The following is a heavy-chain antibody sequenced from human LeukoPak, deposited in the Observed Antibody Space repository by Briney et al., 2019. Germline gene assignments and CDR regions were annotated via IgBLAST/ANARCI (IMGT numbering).Heavy chain of an antibody. CDR2: IGVAGDT. J-gene: IGHJ6*02. Sequence: HPGGSLRLSCAASGFTLSSYDVHWVRQVTGKGLEWVSAIGVAGDTYYPGSVKGRFIITRENAKNSLYLQMNSLRVEDTAVYYCARDRHGMAVWGQGTTVVVSS. V-gene: IGHV3-13*01. CDR1: GFTLSSYD. CDR3: ARDRHGMAV.